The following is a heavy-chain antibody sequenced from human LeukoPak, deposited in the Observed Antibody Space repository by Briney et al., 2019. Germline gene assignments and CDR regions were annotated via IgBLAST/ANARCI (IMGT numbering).Heavy chain of an antibody. D-gene: IGHD1-26*01. Sequence: ASVKVSCKASGYTFTGYYMHWVRQAPGQGLEWMGWINPNSGGTKYAQKFQGRVTMTRDTSISTAYMDLSRLRSDDTAVYYCARGTKWELPLDDAFDIWGQGTMVTVSS. CDR2: INPNSGGT. V-gene: IGHV1-2*02. CDR1: GYTFTGYY. J-gene: IGHJ3*02. CDR3: ARGTKWELPLDDAFDI.